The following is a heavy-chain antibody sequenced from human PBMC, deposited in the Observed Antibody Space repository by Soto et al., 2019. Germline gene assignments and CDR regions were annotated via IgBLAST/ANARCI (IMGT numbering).Heavy chain of an antibody. CDR1: GGSISSYY. Sequence: SETLSLTCTVSGGSISSYYWSWIRQPPGKGLEWIGYSYYSGSTNYNPSLKSRVTISVATSKNQFSLKLSSVTAADTAVYYCARTYYYDYSGYYPGFYFDYWGQGTLVTVSS. J-gene: IGHJ4*02. D-gene: IGHD3-22*01. CDR2: SYYSGST. V-gene: IGHV4-59*01. CDR3: ARTYYYDYSGYYPGFYFDY.